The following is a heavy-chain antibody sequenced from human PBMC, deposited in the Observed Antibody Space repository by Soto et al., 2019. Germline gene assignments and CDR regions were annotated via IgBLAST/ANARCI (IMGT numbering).Heavy chain of an antibody. V-gene: IGHV4-59*01. CDR3: ARARGGYLDY. CDR1: GGSISSYY. Sequence: PSETLSLTCTVSGGSISSYYWSWIRQPPGKGLEWIGYIYYSGSTNYNPSLESRVTISVDTSKNQFSLKLSSVTAADTAVYYCARARGGYLDYWGQGTLVTVSS. D-gene: IGHD2-15*01. CDR2: IYYSGST. J-gene: IGHJ4*02.